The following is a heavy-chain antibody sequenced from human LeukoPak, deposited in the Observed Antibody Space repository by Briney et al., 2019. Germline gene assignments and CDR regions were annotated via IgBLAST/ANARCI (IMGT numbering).Heavy chain of an antibody. Sequence: PGGSLRLSCAASGFTFSSYSMNWVRQAPGKGLEWVSSISGSSTYMYYADSVKGRFTISRGTARNSLYLHMNSLRAEDTAVYYCARDRSGWYAIDYWGQGALVTVSS. V-gene: IGHV3-21*01. CDR2: ISGSSTYM. CDR1: GFTFSSYS. CDR3: ARDRSGWYAIDY. D-gene: IGHD6-19*01. J-gene: IGHJ4*02.